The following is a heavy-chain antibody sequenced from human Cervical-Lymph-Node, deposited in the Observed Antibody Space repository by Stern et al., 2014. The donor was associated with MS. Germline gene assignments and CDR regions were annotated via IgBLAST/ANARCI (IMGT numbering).Heavy chain of an antibody. Sequence: VQLVESGAEVKKPGSSVKVSCKASGGTFSSYAIRWVRQAPGQGLEWMGGLIPIFGTANYAQKFQGRGTITADESTSTAYMELSSLRSEDTAVYYCARCGYGDYNYWFDPWGQGTLVTVSS. CDR3: ARCGYGDYNYWFDP. D-gene: IGHD4-17*01. CDR2: LIPIFGTA. J-gene: IGHJ5*02. V-gene: IGHV1-69*01. CDR1: GGTFSSYA.